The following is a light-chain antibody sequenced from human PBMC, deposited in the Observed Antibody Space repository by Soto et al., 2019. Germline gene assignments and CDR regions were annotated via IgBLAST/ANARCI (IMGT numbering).Light chain of an antibody. CDR1: QSVSSIY. Sequence: EIVLTQSPGTLSLSPGERATLSCRASQSVSSIYLAWYQQKPGQAPRLLIYGASSRPTGIPDRFSGSGSGTDFTLTISRLEPEDFAVYYCQQYGSSALTFGGGTRWIS. CDR3: QQYGSSALT. CDR2: GAS. V-gene: IGKV3-20*01. J-gene: IGKJ4*01.